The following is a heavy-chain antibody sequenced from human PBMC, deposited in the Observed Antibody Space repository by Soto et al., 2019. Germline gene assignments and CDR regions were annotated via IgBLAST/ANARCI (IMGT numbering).Heavy chain of an antibody. CDR2: IYPGDSDT. D-gene: IGHD3-3*01. Sequence: PGESLHISCQGSGYSFTSYWIGWVRQMPGKGLGWMGIIYPGDSDTRYSPSFQGQVTISADKSISTAYLQWSSLKASDTAMYYCARLGYYYDFWSGPGLTPWGQGTLVTVSS. CDR3: ARLGYYYDFWSGPGLTP. CDR1: GYSFTSYW. J-gene: IGHJ4*02. V-gene: IGHV5-51*01.